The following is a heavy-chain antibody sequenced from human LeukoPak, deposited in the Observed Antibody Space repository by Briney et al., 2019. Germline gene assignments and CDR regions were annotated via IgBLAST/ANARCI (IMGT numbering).Heavy chain of an antibody. J-gene: IGHJ4*02. CDR3: ARSVRLVVRGVISYYFDY. D-gene: IGHD3-10*01. CDR2: IYYSGST. V-gene: IGHV4-31*03. Sequence: PSQTLSRTCTVSGGSTSSGGYYWSWIRQHPGKGLEWIGYIYYSGSTYYNPSLKSRVTISVDTSKNQFSLKLSSVTAADTAVYYCARSVRLVVRGVISYYFDYWGQGTLVTVSS. CDR1: GGSTSSGGYY.